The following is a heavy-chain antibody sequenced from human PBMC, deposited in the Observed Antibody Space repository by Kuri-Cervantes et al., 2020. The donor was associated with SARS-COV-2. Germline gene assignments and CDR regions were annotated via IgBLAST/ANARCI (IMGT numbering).Heavy chain of an antibody. Sequence: GGSLRLSCAASGFTFSSYSMNWVRQSPGKGLEWVAFTSYDGSNAYYADSVRGRFTVSRDNSKNTLSLQMNGLRAEDTAVYYCAKDIGTRSTNFVTYDYWGQGDLVTVSS. CDR3: AKDIGTRSTNFVTYDY. CDR2: TSYDGSNA. V-gene: IGHV3-30*18. CDR1: GFTFSSYS. J-gene: IGHJ4*02. D-gene: IGHD2/OR15-2a*01.